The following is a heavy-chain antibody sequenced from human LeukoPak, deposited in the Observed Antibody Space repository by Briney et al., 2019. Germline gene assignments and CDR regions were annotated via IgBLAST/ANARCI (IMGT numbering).Heavy chain of an antibody. D-gene: IGHD6-13*01. V-gene: IGHV4-34*01. CDR2: INHSGRT. Sequence: SETLSLTCAVYGGSFSGYYWGWIRQPPGKGLEWIGIINHSGRTYYKPSLKSRITISVDTSNNQFSLKLSSVTAADTAVYYCARYSSNKMGVDYWGQGTLVTVSS. CDR1: GGSFSGYY. CDR3: ARYSSNKMGVDY. J-gene: IGHJ4*02.